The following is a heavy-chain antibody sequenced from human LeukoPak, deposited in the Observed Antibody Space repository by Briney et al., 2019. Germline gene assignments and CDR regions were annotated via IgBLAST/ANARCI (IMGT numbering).Heavy chain of an antibody. D-gene: IGHD6-13*01. V-gene: IGHV3-11*01. CDR3: ARPDESIAAAGREGEDAFDI. J-gene: IGHJ3*02. CDR1: GFTFSDYY. Sequence: GSLRLSCAASGFTFSDYYMSWIRQAPGKGLEWVSYISSSGSTIYYADSVKGRFTISRDNAKNSLYLQMNSLRAEDTAVYYCARPDESIAAAGREGEDAFDIWGQGTVVTVSS. CDR2: ISSSGSTI.